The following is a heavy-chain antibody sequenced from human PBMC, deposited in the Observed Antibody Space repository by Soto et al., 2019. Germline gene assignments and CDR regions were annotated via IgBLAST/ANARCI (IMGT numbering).Heavy chain of an antibody. V-gene: IGHV1-8*02. CDR3: VRGTRTTDV. CDR2: MNPNSGNT. D-gene: IGHD1-7*01. CDR1: GYTFTGYY. Sequence: ASVKVSCKASGYTFTGYYMHWVRQAPGQGREWMGWMNPNSGNTGYAQTLQGRVTMTRNTSISTAFMELSSLGSEDTAIYYCVRGTRTTDVWGQGTTVTVSS. J-gene: IGHJ6*02.